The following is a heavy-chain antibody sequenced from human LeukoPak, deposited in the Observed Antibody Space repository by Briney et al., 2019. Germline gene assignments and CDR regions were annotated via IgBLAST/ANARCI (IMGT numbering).Heavy chain of an antibody. D-gene: IGHD1-26*01. CDR3: AGPLQGIVGATGFDY. V-gene: IGHV5-51*01. CDR1: EYSFATYW. CDR2: IYPSDSDT. Sequence: PGESLEISCQGSEYSFATYWIAWLRQLPGKGLEWMGIIYPSDSDTRYSPSFKSQVTISADKSIKTAYLQWSSLKASDTAMYYCAGPLQGIVGATGFDYWGQGTLVTVSS. J-gene: IGHJ4*02.